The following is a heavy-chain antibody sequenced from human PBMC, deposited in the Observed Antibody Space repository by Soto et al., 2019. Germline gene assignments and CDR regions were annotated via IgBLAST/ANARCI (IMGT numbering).Heavy chain of an antibody. CDR3: ARHGQGYQLLEYYYYGMDV. J-gene: IGHJ6*02. Sequence: SETLSLTCTVSGGSISSSSYYWVWIRQPPGKGLEWIGSIYYSGSTYYNPSLKSRVTISVDTSKNQFSLKLSSVTAADTAVYYCARHGQGYQLLEYYYYGMDVWGQGTTVTVS. CDR2: IYYSGST. CDR1: GGSISSSSYY. D-gene: IGHD2-2*01. V-gene: IGHV4-39*01.